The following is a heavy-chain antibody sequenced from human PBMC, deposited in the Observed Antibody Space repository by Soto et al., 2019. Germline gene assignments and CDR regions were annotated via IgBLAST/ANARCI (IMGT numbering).Heavy chain of an antibody. CDR2: INHSGNT. J-gene: IGHJ4*02. D-gene: IGHD6-13*01. CDR3: ARHHVRGRTIAGAAEF. V-gene: IGHV4-34*01. Sequence: SETLSLTCAVYGGSFSGYYWSWIRQPPGKGLEWIGEINHSGNTNYNPSLKSRVTISVDTSKNQLFLNLSSVTAADTAMYYCARHHVRGRTIAGAAEFWGQGTLVTVSS. CDR1: GGSFSGYY.